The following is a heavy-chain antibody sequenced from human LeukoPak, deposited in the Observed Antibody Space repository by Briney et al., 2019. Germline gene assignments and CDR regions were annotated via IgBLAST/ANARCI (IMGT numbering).Heavy chain of an antibody. D-gene: IGHD3-3*01. CDR1: GGSISSYY. CDR2: IYYSGST. V-gene: IGHV4-59*01. J-gene: IGHJ4*02. CDR3: ARGSRITIFGVVPEGLDY. Sequence: SETLSLTCTVSGGSISSYYWSWLRQPPGKGLEWIGYIYYSGSTNYNPSLKSRVTISVDTSKNQFSLKLSSVTAADTAVYYCARGSRITIFGVVPEGLDYWGQGTLVTVSS.